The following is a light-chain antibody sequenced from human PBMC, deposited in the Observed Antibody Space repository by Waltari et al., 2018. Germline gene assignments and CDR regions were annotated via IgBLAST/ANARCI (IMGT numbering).Light chain of an antibody. Sequence: QSALTQPASVSGSPGQSITISCTGTSSDVGGYNYVSWYQQHPGKAPKPMIYDVNKRPSGISNRFSGSKSDNTASLTISGLQAEDEADYYCSSYTSSSTWVFGGGTKLTVL. CDR3: SSYTSSSTWV. J-gene: IGLJ3*02. CDR1: SSDVGGYNY. CDR2: DVN. V-gene: IGLV2-14*01.